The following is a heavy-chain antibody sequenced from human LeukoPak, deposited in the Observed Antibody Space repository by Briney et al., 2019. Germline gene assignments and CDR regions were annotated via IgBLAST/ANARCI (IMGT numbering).Heavy chain of an antibody. D-gene: IGHD1-26*01. Sequence: SETLSLTCTVSGGSISSYYWIWIRQPPGKGLEWIGYIYYSGSTNYNPSLKSRVTISVDTSKNQFSLKLSSVTAADTAVYYCARVGAEWEPNWFDPWGQGTLVTVSS. CDR3: ARVGAEWEPNWFDP. CDR1: GGSISSYY. CDR2: IYYSGST. J-gene: IGHJ5*02. V-gene: IGHV4-59*01.